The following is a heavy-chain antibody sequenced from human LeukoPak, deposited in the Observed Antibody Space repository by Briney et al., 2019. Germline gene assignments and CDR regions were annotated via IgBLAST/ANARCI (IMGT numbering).Heavy chain of an antibody. D-gene: IGHD1-26*01. J-gene: IGHJ3*01. CDR2: IKQDGSEK. Sequence: GGSLRLSCAASGFTLSSYWMSWVRQAPGKGLEWVANIKQDGSEKYYVDSVKGRFTISRDNAKNSLYLQMNSLRPEDTALYYCAKDRGGSSELGDAFDVWGQGTMVRVSS. CDR3: AKDRGGSSELGDAFDV. V-gene: IGHV3-7*03. CDR1: GFTLSSYW.